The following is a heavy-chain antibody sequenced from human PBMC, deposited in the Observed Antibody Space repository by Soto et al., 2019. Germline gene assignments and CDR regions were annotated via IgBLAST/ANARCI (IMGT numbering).Heavy chain of an antibody. CDR3: ARRGTISSSHHIDH. V-gene: IGHV3-11*01. CDR1: GFTFSGYN. CDR2: ITSSGSNT. D-gene: IGHD6-6*01. J-gene: IGHJ4*02. Sequence: QVQLVESGGGLVKPGGSLRLSCAASGFTFSGYNMSRIRQAPGKVLEWVSYITSSGSNTFDAESVKGRFTISRDNTMNLLYLQMTSLSAEDTAVYYCARRGTISSSHHIDHWGQGTLVTGSS.